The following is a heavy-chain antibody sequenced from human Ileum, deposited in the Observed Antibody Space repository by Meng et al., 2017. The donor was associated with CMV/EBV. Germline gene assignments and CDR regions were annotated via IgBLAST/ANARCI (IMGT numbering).Heavy chain of an antibody. CDR2: ISGGTT. CDR1: GITLKTYA. V-gene: IGHV3-23*01. CDR3: AKNSETYYKD. J-gene: IGHJ4*02. D-gene: IGHD3-10*01. Sequence: GESLKISCAASGITLKTYAMRWVRQAPGKGLEWVSSISGGTTYYADSVKGRFTISRDNSKNTLFLQMNSLRAEDTAVYYCAKNSETYYKDWGQGPVVTVSS.